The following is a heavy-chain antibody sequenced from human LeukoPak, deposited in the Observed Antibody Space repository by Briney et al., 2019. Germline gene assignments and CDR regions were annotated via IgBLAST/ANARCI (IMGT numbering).Heavy chain of an antibody. D-gene: IGHD2-2*02. CDR3: ASPVVPAAIGY. Sequence: EPGGSLRLSCAASGFTFSSYSMNWDRQAPGKGLEWVSVIYSGGSTYYADSVKGRFTISRDNSKNTLYLQMNSLRAEDTAVYYCASPVVPAAIGYWGQGTLVTVSS. CDR2: IYSGGST. CDR1: GFTFSSYS. V-gene: IGHV3-53*01. J-gene: IGHJ4*02.